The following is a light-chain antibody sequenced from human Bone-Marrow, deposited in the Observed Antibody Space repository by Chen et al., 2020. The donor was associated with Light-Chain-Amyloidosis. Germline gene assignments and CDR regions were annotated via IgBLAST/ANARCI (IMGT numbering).Light chain of an antibody. V-gene: IGKV3-20*01. Sequence: EIVLTKSPGTLSLSPGKGANLSYRPSQTISSNYLTWYQQKFGQAPRLLIYGSSSRATGIPDRFTGSGSGTDFTLTINRLEPEDFAMYYCQQYGTSPLTFGGGTKVEIK. J-gene: IGKJ4*01. CDR1: QTISSNY. CDR3: QQYGTSPLT. CDR2: GSS.